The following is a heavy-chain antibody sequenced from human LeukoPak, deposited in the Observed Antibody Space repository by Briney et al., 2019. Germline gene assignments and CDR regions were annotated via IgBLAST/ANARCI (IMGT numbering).Heavy chain of an antibody. D-gene: IGHD6-19*01. J-gene: IGHJ4*02. Sequence: PGGSLRLSCAASGFTFDDYAMHWVRQAPGKGLEWVSGISWNGGSIGYADSVKGRFTISRDNAKNSLYLQMNSLRAEDLALYYCAKDNRAVAGTGGFDYWGQGTLVTVSS. V-gene: IGHV3-9*03. CDR3: AKDNRAVAGTGGFDY. CDR1: GFTFDDYA. CDR2: ISWNGGSI.